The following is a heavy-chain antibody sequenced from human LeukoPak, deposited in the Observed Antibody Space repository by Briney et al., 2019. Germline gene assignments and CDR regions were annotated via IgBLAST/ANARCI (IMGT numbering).Heavy chain of an antibody. CDR2: ISSGSSTI. CDR3: ARYWYFDN. D-gene: IGHD2-15*01. Sequence: PGGSLRLSCAAAGFTFSGYSMNWVRQAPGKGLEWVSYISSGSSTIYYADSVKGRFTISRDNANNPRSLQTTSQRDEKASGYYCARYWYFDNWGQGTLVTVSS. V-gene: IGHV3-48*02. CDR1: GFTFSGYS. J-gene: IGHJ4*02.